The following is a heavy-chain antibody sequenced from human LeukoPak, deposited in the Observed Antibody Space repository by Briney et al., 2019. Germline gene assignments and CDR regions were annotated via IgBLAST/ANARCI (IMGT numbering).Heavy chain of an antibody. V-gene: IGHV4-39*01. CDR2: IYYSGST. Sequence: PSETLSLTCIVSGVSGNSISSSSYYWGWIRQPPGKGLEYIGNIYYSGSTYYNPSLKSRVTISVDTSKNQFSLKLSSVTAADTAVYYCAPIRFNYYGSGTRYNGMDVWGQGTTVTVSS. CDR1: GVSGNSISSSSYY. CDR3: APIRFNYYGSGTRYNGMDV. D-gene: IGHD3-10*01. J-gene: IGHJ6*02.